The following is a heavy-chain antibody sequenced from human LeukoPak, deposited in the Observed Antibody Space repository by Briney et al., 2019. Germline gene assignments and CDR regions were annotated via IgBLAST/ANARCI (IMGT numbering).Heavy chain of an antibody. J-gene: IGHJ6*02. V-gene: IGHV3-23*01. CDR3: AKPDYDFWSGYYTRPYYGMGV. CDR2: ISGSGGST. Sequence: PGGSLRLSCAASGFTFSSYAMSWVRQAPGKGLEWVSAISGSGGSTYYADSVKGRFTISRDNSKNTLYLQMNSLRAEDTAVYYCAKPDYDFWSGYYTRPYYGMGVWGQGTTVTVSS. CDR1: GFTFSSYA. D-gene: IGHD3-3*01.